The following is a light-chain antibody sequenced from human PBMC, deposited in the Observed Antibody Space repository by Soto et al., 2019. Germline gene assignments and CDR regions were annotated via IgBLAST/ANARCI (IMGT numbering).Light chain of an antibody. CDR3: QQSYSTPV. CDR1: QSISSY. V-gene: IGKV1-39*01. Sequence: DIQMTQSPSSLSASVGDRVTITCRASQSISSYLNWYQQKPGKAPKLLIYAASSLQSGVPSRFSGIVSGTDFTLTISSLQPEDFATYYCQQSYSTPVFGQGTKLEIK. J-gene: IGKJ2*01. CDR2: AAS.